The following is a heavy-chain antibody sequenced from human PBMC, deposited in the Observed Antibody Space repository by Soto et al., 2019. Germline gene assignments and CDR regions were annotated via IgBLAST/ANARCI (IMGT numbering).Heavy chain of an antibody. CDR3: ASTSSSWYYFDY. J-gene: IGHJ4*02. Sequence: ASVKVSCKASGYTFTSYYTHWVRQAPGQGLEWMGIINPSGGSTSYAQKFQGRVTMTRDTSTSTVYMELSSLRSEDTAVYYCASTSSSWYYFDYWGQGTLVTVSS. CDR1: GYTFTSYY. D-gene: IGHD6-13*01. V-gene: IGHV1-46*01. CDR2: INPSGGST.